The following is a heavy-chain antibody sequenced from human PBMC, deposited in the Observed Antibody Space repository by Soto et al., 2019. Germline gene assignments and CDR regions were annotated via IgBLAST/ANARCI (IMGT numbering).Heavy chain of an antibody. CDR3: ARGDLPYYYDSSGYYPPFDY. D-gene: IGHD3-22*01. J-gene: IGHJ4*02. CDR2: IYYSGST. CDR1: GGSVSSGSYY. V-gene: IGHV4-61*01. Sequence: SETLSLTCTVSGGSVSSGSYYWSWIRQPPGKGLEWIGYIYYSGSTNYNPSLKSRATISVDTSKNQFSLKLSSVTAADTAVYYCARGDLPYYYDSSGYYPPFDYWGQGTLVTVSS.